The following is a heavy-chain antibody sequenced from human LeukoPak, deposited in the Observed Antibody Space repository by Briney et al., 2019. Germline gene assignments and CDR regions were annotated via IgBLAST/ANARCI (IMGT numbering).Heavy chain of an antibody. CDR3: ATASYSSGPYYYGMDV. V-gene: IGHV3-23*01. Sequence: GGSLRLSCVASGFTFSTYAMSWVRQAPGQGLEWVSAISGSDGSTFYADSVKGRFSISRDNSKNTLYLHMNSLRAEDTALYYCATASYSSGPYYYGMDVWGHGTTVTVSS. CDR1: GFTFSTYA. D-gene: IGHD6-19*01. CDR2: ISGSDGST. J-gene: IGHJ6*02.